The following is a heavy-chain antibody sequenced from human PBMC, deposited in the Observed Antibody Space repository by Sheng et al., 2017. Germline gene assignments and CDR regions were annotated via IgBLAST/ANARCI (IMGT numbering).Heavy chain of an antibody. Sequence: QVQLVESGGGVVQPGRSLRLSCAASGLTFSSYGMHWVRQAPGKGLEWVAVISYDGSNKYYGDSVKGRFTISRDNSKNTLYLQMNSLRAEDTAVYYCARDQQYQLLYLFDYWGQGTLVT. D-gene: IGHD2-2*02. CDR2: ISYDGSNK. CDR3: ARDQQYQLLYLFDY. CDR1: GLTFSSYG. J-gene: IGHJ4*02. V-gene: IGHV3-30*03.